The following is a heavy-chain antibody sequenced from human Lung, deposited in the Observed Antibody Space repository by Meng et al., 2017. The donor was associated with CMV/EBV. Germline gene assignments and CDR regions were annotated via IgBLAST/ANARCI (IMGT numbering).Heavy chain of an antibody. V-gene: IGHV4-59*01. Sequence: SETLSLXXTVSGGSISSYYWSWIRQPPGKGLEWIGYIYYSGSTNYNPSLKSRVTISVDTSKNQFSLKLSSVTAADTAVYYCASWGYSSSWYYFDYWGQGTLVXVSS. CDR2: IYYSGST. D-gene: IGHD6-13*01. J-gene: IGHJ4*02. CDR3: ASWGYSSSWYYFDY. CDR1: GGSISSYY.